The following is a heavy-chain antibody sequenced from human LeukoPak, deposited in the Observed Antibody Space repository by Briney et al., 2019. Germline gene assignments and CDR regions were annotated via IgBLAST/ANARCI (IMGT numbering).Heavy chain of an antibody. CDR1: GLTFSDYA. CDR3: AKDREKAVGATIFDH. Sequence: GGSLRLSCAVSGLTFSDYAMSWVRQAPGKGLEWVLGISFSGRSTNYADSVKGRFIISRDNSNNTLYLQMNSLRAEDTAVYYCAKDREKAVGATIFDHWGQGTLVTVSS. CDR2: ISFSGRST. J-gene: IGHJ4*02. V-gene: IGHV3-23*01. D-gene: IGHD1-26*01.